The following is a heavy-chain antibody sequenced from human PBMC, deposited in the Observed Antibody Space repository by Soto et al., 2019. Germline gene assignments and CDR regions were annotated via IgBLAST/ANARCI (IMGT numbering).Heavy chain of an antibody. CDR1: GFTFSSYA. D-gene: IGHD3-10*01. CDR3: AKLRGYGSGSSDS. J-gene: IGHJ4*02. Sequence: GGSLRLSCAASGFTFSSYAMTWVRQAPGKGLEWVSAISGSGGSTYYADTVKGRFTIYRENSKKTLQLQMNSLRVEDTSVFYCAKLRGYGSGSSDSWGQGTLVTACS. V-gene: IGHV3-23*01. CDR2: ISGSGGST.